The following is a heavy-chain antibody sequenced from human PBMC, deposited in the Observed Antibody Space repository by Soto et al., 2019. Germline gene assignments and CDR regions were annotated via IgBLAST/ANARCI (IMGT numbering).Heavy chain of an antibody. Sequence: GGSLRLSCAASGFTFSSYSMNWVRQAPGKGLEWVSYISSSSSTIYYADSVKGRFTISRDNAKNSLYLQMNSLRDEDTAVYYCARDQGYCSSTSCPEIDYWGQGTLVTVSS. CDR1: GFTFSSYS. CDR2: ISSSSSTI. D-gene: IGHD2-2*01. J-gene: IGHJ4*02. V-gene: IGHV3-48*02. CDR3: ARDQGYCSSTSCPEIDY.